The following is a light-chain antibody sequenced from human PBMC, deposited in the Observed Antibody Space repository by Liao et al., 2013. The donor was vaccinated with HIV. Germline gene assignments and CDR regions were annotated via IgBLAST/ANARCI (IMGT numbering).Light chain of an antibody. CDR3: QAWDSSTALYV. V-gene: IGLV3-1*01. CDR1: KLGDKY. J-gene: IGLJ1*01. Sequence: SYELTQPPSVSVSPGQTASITCSGDKLGDKYACWYQQKPGQSPVLVIYQDSKRPSGIPERFSGSSSGTTVTLTISGVQAEDEADYYCQAWDSSTALYVFGTGTKVTVL. CDR2: QDS.